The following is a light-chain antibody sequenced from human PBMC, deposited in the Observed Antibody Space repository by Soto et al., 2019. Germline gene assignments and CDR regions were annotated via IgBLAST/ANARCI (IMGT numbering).Light chain of an antibody. Sequence: QSALTQPASVSGSPGQSITISCTGTSSDVGGFNYVSWYQQHPGKAPKLMIYEVSNRPSGASNRFSGSKSGNTASLSISALQAEDEADYYCSSYTGSSHVVFGGGTKLTVL. CDR3: SSYTGSSHVV. CDR2: EVS. J-gene: IGLJ2*01. V-gene: IGLV2-14*01. CDR1: SSDVGGFNY.